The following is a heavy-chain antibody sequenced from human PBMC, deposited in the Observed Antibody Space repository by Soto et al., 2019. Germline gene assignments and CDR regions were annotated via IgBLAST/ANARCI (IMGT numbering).Heavy chain of an antibody. CDR2: ISGSGGST. CDR3: DKAVNWNYDY. CDR1: GFTFSSYP. Sequence: GCPVRLSCAASGFTFSSYPISWVRQGPGKGLEWVSAISGSGGSTYYADSVKGRFTISRDNSKNTLYLQMNSLRAEHTAVYYFDKAVNWNYDYWGQGNLVTVSS. V-gene: IGHV3-23*01. D-gene: IGHD1-7*01. J-gene: IGHJ4*02.